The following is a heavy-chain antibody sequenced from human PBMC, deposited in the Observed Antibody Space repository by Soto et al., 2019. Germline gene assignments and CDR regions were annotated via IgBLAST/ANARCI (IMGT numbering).Heavy chain of an antibody. CDR2: INHSGST. CDR3: ARETEFPPSFFYSGMDV. V-gene: IGHV4-34*01. J-gene: IGHJ6*02. D-gene: IGHD3-10*01. Sequence: SETLSLTCAVYGGSFSGYYWSWIRQPPGKGLEWIGEINHSGSTNYNPSLKSRVTISVDTSKNQFSLKLSSVTAADTAVYYCARETEFPPSFFYSGMDVWGQGTRVTVSS. CDR1: GGSFSGYY.